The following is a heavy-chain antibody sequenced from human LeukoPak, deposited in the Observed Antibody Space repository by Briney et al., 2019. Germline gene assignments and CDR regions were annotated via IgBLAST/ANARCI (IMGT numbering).Heavy chain of an antibody. Sequence: ASVKVSCKASGYTFTGYYMHWVRQAPGQGLEWMGWINPNSGGTNYAQKFQGRVTMTRDTSISTAYMELSRLRSDDTAVYYCAGHYYDSSGYYYPGMDVWGQGTTVTVSS. CDR3: AGHYYDSSGYYYPGMDV. D-gene: IGHD3-22*01. CDR1: GYTFTGYY. J-gene: IGHJ6*02. CDR2: INPNSGGT. V-gene: IGHV1-2*02.